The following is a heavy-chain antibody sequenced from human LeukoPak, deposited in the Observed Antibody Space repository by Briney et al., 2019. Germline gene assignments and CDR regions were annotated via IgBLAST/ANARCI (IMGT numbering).Heavy chain of an antibody. J-gene: IGHJ4*02. CDR1: GFTFSNYA. Sequence: SGGSLRLSCAASGFTFSNYAMSWVRQAPGKGLEWVSAISSGGGSTYYAHSVKGRFTISRDNAKNTLYLQMNSLRAEDTAVYYCARVQWELPGFGYWGQGTLVTVSS. V-gene: IGHV3-23*01. CDR3: ARVQWELPGFGY. D-gene: IGHD1-26*01. CDR2: ISSGGGST.